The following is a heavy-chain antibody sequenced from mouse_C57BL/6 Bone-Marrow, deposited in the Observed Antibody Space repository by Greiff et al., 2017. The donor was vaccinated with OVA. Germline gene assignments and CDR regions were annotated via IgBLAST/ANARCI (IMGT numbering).Heavy chain of an antibody. CDR3: ARKSNYYYGSSGFAY. D-gene: IGHD1-1*01. V-gene: IGHV1-80*01. J-gene: IGHJ3*01. CDR1: GYAFSSYW. CDR2: IYPGDGDT. Sequence: VKVVESGAELVKPGASVKISCKASGYAFSSYWMNWVKQRPGKGLEWIGQIYPGDGDTNYNGKFKGKATLTADKSSSTAYMQLSSLTSEDSAVYFCARKSNYYYGSSGFAYWGQGTLVTVSA.